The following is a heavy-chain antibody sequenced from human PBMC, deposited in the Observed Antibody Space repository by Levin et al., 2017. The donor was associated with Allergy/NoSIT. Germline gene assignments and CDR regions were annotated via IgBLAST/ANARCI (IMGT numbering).Heavy chain of an antibody. J-gene: IGHJ4*02. CDR2: IFPSDSDT. V-gene: IGHV5-51*01. CDR1: GYSFTSYW. CDR3: ARRDSDGSNSFDY. Sequence: PGESLKISCQASGYSFTSYWFGWVRQRPGKGLEWMGLIFPSDSDTRVSPSFQGQIIMSVDKSINTAYLQWSSLKASASAMYYCARRDSDGSNSFDYWGQGTLVTVSS. D-gene: IGHD4-23*01.